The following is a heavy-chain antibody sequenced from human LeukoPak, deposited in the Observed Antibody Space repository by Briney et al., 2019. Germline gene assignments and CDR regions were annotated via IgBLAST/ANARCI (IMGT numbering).Heavy chain of an antibody. CDR3: ARGSGSATVTPFDI. J-gene: IGHJ3*02. CDR2: IFYTGST. V-gene: IGHV4-31*03. D-gene: IGHD4-17*01. Sequence: SETLSLTCTVSGGSISSGDYYWRWLRQHPEKGLEWVGYIFYTGSTYYNPSLRSRVAISVDTSKNQFSLNLISVTAADTAVYYCARGSGSATVTPFDIWGQGTVVTVSS. CDR1: GGSISSGDYY.